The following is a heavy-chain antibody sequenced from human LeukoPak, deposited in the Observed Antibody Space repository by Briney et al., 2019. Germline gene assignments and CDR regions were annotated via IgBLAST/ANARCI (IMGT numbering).Heavy chain of an antibody. V-gene: IGHV3-23*01. J-gene: IGHJ4*02. CDR1: GFTFSSYW. Sequence: GGSLRLSCAASGFTFSSYWMSWVRQAPGKGLEWVSSISGSGGNTDYADSVKGRFTISRDSSKNTLYLQLNSLRAEDTAVYYCAKGSSSSSGRPDCWGQGTLVTVSS. CDR2: ISGSGGNT. CDR3: AKGSSSSSGRPDC. D-gene: IGHD6-6*01.